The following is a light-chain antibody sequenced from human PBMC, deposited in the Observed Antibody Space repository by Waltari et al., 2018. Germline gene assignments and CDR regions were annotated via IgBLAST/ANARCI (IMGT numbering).Light chain of an antibody. V-gene: IGKV3-15*01. CDR3: QQYLEWPPWT. J-gene: IGKJ1*01. Sequence: EIVLTQSPATLSVSPGESATLPCRATDRLRNNLAWYQHKPGQAPRLLIYGASNRATGVPARFTASGSGTVYTLTISSLQSEDFAVYYCQQYLEWPPWTFGQGTKVEMK. CDR1: DRLRNN. CDR2: GAS.